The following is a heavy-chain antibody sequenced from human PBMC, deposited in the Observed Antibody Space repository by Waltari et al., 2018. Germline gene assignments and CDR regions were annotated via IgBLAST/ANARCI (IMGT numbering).Heavy chain of an antibody. D-gene: IGHD7-27*01. Sequence: QVQLVESGGGVVQPGGSLRPSCTASGFNLGRNRIPWVPQAPGKGLEWLAVIQFDASGENYADSFKVRFPISRDNSKNTLHLQMNSLRGDDTAVYYCAKDSGNWGYAFDIWGQGTKVTVSS. CDR2: IQFDASGE. CDR1: GFNLGRNR. J-gene: IGHJ3*02. CDR3: AKDSGNWGYAFDI. V-gene: IGHV3-30*02.